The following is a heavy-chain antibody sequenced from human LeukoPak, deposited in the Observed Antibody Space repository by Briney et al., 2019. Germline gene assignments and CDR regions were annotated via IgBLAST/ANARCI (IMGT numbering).Heavy chain of an antibody. CDR1: GDSVYSSTAA. J-gene: IGHJ4*02. CDR2: TYYRSKWYY. V-gene: IGHV6-1*01. D-gene: IGHD1-1*01. CDR3: ARDPGHSPTGFDS. Sequence: QTLSLTCAISGDSVYSSTAAWNWIRQSPSRGLEWLGRTYYRSKWYYDYAVSVKSRITVNPDTSKNQFSLQLDSVTPEDTAVYYCARDPGHSPTGFDSWGQGTLVTVSS.